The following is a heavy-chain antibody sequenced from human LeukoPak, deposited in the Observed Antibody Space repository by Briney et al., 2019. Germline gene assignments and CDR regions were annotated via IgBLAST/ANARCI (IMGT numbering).Heavy chain of an antibody. D-gene: IGHD3-22*01. CDR1: GYTFISYV. CDR2: ISAYNGDT. J-gene: IGHJ4*02. CDR3: ARVLYYYDSSGSRYSFDY. Sequence: GASVKVSCKASGYTFISYVLSWVRQAPGQGLEWMGWISAYNGDTNYAQRLQGRVTMTTDTSTTTAYMELRSLRSDDTAVYYCARVLYYYDSSGSRYSFDYWGQGTLVTVSS. V-gene: IGHV1-18*04.